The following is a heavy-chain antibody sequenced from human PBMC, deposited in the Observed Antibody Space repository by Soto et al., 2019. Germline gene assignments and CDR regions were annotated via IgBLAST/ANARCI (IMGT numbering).Heavy chain of an antibody. CDR1: GVSITSSY. CDR3: ARGEDAFFYYGLDV. J-gene: IGHJ6*02. Sequence: PSESLSLTCTVSGVSITSSYLSWIRRPPGKGLEWIAYSYDTGISGYTPSTSYNPSLKSRVTMSVDTSKSQFSLKLTSVTAADTAVYYCARGEDAFFYYGLDVWGQGITVTVSS. V-gene: IGHV4-59*01. CDR2: SYDTGISGYTPST.